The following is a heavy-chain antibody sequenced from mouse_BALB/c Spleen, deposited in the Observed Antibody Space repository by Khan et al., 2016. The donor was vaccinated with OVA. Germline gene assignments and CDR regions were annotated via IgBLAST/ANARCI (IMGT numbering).Heavy chain of an antibody. D-gene: IGHD3-1*01. CDR3: ARRRAARATRDYFDY. Sequence: VQLQQSGAELVRPGTSVKMSCKAAGYTFTNYWIGWVKQRPGHGLEGIGDIFPGGGYTNYNEKFKGKATLTADTSSSTAYLQLSTLTTEDSALFTGARRRAARATRDYFDYWGQGTTLTVSS. J-gene: IGHJ2*01. CDR1: GYTFTNYW. V-gene: IGHV1-63*02. CDR2: IFPGGGYT.